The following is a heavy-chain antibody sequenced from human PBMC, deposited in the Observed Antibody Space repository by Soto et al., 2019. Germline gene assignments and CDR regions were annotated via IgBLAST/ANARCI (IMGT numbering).Heavy chain of an antibody. V-gene: IGHV3-30*18. CDR2: ISYDGSNK. CDR3: AKDGNRLSKIMVRGEGAFDI. D-gene: IGHD3-10*01. J-gene: IGHJ3*02. CDR1: GFTFSSYG. Sequence: GGSLRLSCAASGFTFSSYGMHWVRQAPGKGLEWVAVISYDGSNKYYADSVKGRFTISRDNSKNTLYLQMNSLRAEDTAVYYCAKDGNRLSKIMVRGEGAFDIWGQGTMVTVSS.